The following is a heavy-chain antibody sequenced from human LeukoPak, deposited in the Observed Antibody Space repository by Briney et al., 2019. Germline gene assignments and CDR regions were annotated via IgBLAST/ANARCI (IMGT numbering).Heavy chain of an antibody. V-gene: IGHV4-59*01. D-gene: IGHD5-18*01. CDR3: ARFPSRTVGYYDP. CDR1: GGSISSYY. CDR2: IYYSGST. Sequence: SETLSLTCTVSGGSISSYYWSWIRQPPGKGLEWIGYIYYSGSTNYNPSLKSRVTISVDRSKNQFSLKLSSVTAADTAVYYCARFPSRTVGYYDPWGQGTLVTVSS. J-gene: IGHJ5*02.